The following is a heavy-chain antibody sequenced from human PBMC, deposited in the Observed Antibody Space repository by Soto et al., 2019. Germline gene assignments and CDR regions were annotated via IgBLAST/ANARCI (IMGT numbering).Heavy chain of an antibody. CDR1: GGSVSSGSYY. Sequence: PSETLSLTCTVSGGSVSSGSYYWSWIRQPPGKGLEWIGYIYYSGSTNYNPPLKSRVTISVDTSKNQFSLELSSVTAADTAVYYCARVANYYDSSGYYFEYWGQGTLVTVSS. CDR3: ARVANYYDSSGYYFEY. V-gene: IGHV4-61*01. J-gene: IGHJ4*02. D-gene: IGHD3-22*01. CDR2: IYYSGST.